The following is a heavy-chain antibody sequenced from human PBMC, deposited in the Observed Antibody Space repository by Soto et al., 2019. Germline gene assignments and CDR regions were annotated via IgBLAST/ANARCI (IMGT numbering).Heavy chain of an antibody. J-gene: IGHJ6*02. CDR2: ISGSGGST. V-gene: IGHV3-23*01. D-gene: IGHD3-22*01. CDR3: AKLEADSSGYYYYGMDV. CDR1: GFTFSSYA. Sequence: GGSLRLSCAASGFTFSSYAMSWVRQAPGKGLEWVSAISGSGGSTYYADSVKGRFTISRDNSKNTLYLQVNSLRAEDTAVYYCAKLEADSSGYYYYGMDVWGQGTTVTVSS.